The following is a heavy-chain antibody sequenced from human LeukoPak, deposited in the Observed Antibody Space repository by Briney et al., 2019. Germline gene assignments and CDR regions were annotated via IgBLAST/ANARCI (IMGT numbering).Heavy chain of an antibody. CDR1: GYTFTSYY. CDR2: INPSGGST. Sequence: GASVNVSCKASGYTFTSYYMHWVRQAPGQGLEWMGIINPSGGSTGYAQKFQGRVTMTRDTSTSTVYMELSSLRSEDTAVYYCARDRLPLLRSTAARGPSDYWGQGTLVTVSS. V-gene: IGHV1-46*01. D-gene: IGHD6-6*01. J-gene: IGHJ4*02. CDR3: ARDRLPLLRSTAARGPSDY.